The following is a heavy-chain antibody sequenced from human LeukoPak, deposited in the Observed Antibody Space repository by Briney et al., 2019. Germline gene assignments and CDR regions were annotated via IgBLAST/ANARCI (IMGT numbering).Heavy chain of an antibody. CDR1: GYTFTSYA. V-gene: IGHV1-3*01. D-gene: IGHD1-26*01. CDR2: INAGNGNT. Sequence: ASVKVSCKASGYTFTSYAMHWVRQTPGQRLEWMGWINAGNGNTKYSQKFQGRVTITRDTSASTAYMEPSSLRSEDTAVYYCASAGSYRSAFDYWGQGTLVTVSS. CDR3: ASAGSYRSAFDY. J-gene: IGHJ4*02.